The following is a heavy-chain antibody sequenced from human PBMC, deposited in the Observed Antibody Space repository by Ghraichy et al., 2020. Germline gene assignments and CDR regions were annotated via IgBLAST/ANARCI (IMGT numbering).Heavy chain of an antibody. CDR2: IIPILGIA. CDR1: GGTFSSYA. CDR3: ARVYYGSGSYNDY. J-gene: IGHJ4*02. Sequence: SVKVSCKASGGTFSSYAISWVRQAPGQGLEWMGRIIPILGIANYAQKFQGRVTITADKSTSTAYMELRSLRSEDTAVYYCARVYYGSGSYNDYWGQGTLVTVSS. V-gene: IGHV1-69*04. D-gene: IGHD3-10*01.